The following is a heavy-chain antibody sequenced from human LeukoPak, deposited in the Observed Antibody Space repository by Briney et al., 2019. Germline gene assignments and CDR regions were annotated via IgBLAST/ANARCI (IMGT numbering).Heavy chain of an antibody. CDR3: ARPHHYLVRGSNWFDP. CDR2: IYYSGST. J-gene: IGHJ5*02. V-gene: IGHV4-59*12. CDR1: GGSISSYY. Sequence: SETLSLTCTVSGGSISSYYWSWIRQPPGKGLEWIGYIYYSGSTNYNPSLKSRVTISVDTSKNQFSLKLSSVTAADTAVYYCARPHHYLVRGSNWFDPWGQGTLVTVSS. D-gene: IGHD3-10*01.